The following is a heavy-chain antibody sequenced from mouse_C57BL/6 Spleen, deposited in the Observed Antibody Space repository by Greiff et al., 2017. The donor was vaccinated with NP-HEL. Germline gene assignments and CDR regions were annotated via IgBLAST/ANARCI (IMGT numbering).Heavy chain of an antibody. CDR2: ISSGGDYI. D-gene: IGHD1-1*02. Sequence: EVKLVESGEGLVKPGGSLKLSCAASGFTFSSYAMSWVRQTPEKRLEWVAYISSGGDYIYYADTVKGRFTISRDNARNTLYLQMSSLKSEDTAMYYCTGGDPAWFAYWGQGTLVTVSA. V-gene: IGHV5-9-1*02. J-gene: IGHJ3*01. CDR1: GFTFSSYA. CDR3: TGGDPAWFAY.